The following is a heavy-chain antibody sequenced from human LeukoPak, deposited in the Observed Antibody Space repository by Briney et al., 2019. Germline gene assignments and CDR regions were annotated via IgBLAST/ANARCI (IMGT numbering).Heavy chain of an antibody. CDR1: GFTFSSYS. CDR3: ARTSGGWYLNPLHFDY. V-gene: IGHV3-7*01. D-gene: IGHD6-19*01. CDR2: IKQDGSEK. J-gene: IGHJ4*02. Sequence: PGRSLRLSCAASGFTFSSYSMRWVRQAPGKGLEWVANIKQDGSEKYYVDSVKGRFTISRDNAKNSLYLQMNSLRAEDTAVYYCARTSGGWYLNPLHFDYWGQGTLVTVSS.